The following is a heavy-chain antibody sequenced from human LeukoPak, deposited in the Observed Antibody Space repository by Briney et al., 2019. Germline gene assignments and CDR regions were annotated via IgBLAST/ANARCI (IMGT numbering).Heavy chain of an antibody. D-gene: IGHD5-24*01. CDR2: INHSGST. J-gene: IGHJ4*02. V-gene: IGHV4-34*01. CDR3: ARGSPRRWLPLPDAFDY. CDR1: GGSFSGYY. Sequence: PSETLSLTCAVYGGSFSGYYWSWIRQPPGKGLEWIGEINHSGSTNYNPSLKSRVTISVDTSKNQFSLKLSSVTAADTAVYYCARGSPRRWLPLPDAFDYRGQGTLVTVSS.